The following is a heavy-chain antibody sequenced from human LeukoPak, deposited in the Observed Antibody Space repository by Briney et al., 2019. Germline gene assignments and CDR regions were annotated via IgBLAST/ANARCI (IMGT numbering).Heavy chain of an antibody. J-gene: IGHJ1*01. D-gene: IGHD3-9*01. CDR3: ARGDTRYKKFPR. CDR2: ISGDGSTT. V-gene: IGHV3-74*01. CDR1: GFTFSDYW. Sequence: GGSLRLSCAASGFTFSDYWMHWVRQAPDEGLVWVSRISGDGSTTNYADSVEGRFTISRDSAKSTLYLHMDSLRAEDTAIYYCARGDTRYKKFPRWGQGTLVTVSS.